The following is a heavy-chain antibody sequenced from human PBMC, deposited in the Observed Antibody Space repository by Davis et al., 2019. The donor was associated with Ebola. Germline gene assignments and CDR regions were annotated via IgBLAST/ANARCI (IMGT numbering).Heavy chain of an antibody. J-gene: IGHJ3*02. CDR2: IYYSGST. Sequence: MPSETLSLTCTVSGGSISSSSYYWSWIRQPPGKGLEWIGYIYYSGSTNYNPSLKSRVTISVDTSKNQFSLKLSSVTAADTAVYYCATDSGYSSGWDAAFDIWGQGTMVTVSS. D-gene: IGHD6-19*01. CDR3: ATDSGYSSGWDAAFDI. CDR1: GGSISSSSYY. V-gene: IGHV4-61*01.